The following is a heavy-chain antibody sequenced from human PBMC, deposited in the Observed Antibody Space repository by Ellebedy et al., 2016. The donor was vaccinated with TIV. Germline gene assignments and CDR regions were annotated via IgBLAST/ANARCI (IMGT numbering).Heavy chain of an antibody. D-gene: IGHD3-16*02. CDR1: GFTFDDYA. J-gene: IGHJ4*02. Sequence: SLKISXAASGFTFDDYAMHWVRQVPGKGLEWVSGISWNSGTIRYAESVKGRFTISRDNAKKSLYLQMDNLRADDLAVYYCARESLGWKLQPLDYWGQGTLVTVSS. CDR2: ISWNSGTI. CDR3: ARESLGWKLQPLDY. V-gene: IGHV3-9*03.